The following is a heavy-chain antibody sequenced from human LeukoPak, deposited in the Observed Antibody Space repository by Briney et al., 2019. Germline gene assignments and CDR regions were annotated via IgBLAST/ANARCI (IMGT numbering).Heavy chain of an antibody. Sequence: GGSLRLSCAASGFTFSSYAMSWVRQAPGKGLEWVSTIYSGGTTYYADYVMGRLTISRHNSRNTLYLQMNSLKAEDTAVYYCARVDTVMAYYFDLWGQGTLVTVSS. CDR1: GFTFSSYA. CDR2: IYSGGTT. V-gene: IGHV3-53*04. CDR3: ARVDTVMAYYFDL. D-gene: IGHD5-18*01. J-gene: IGHJ4*02.